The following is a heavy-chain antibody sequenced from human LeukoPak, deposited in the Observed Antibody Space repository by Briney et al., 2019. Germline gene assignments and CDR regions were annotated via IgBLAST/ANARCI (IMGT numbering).Heavy chain of an antibody. D-gene: IGHD3-16*01. Sequence: SETLSLTCTVSGGSVSSYYWSWIRQPPGKGLEWIGYIYYSGSTNYNPSLKSRVTISVDTSKNQFSLKLSSVTAADTAVYYCAGRRGGGYFDYRGQGTLVTVSS. CDR3: AGRRGGGYFDY. V-gene: IGHV4-59*02. CDR1: GGSVSSYY. CDR2: IYYSGST. J-gene: IGHJ4*02.